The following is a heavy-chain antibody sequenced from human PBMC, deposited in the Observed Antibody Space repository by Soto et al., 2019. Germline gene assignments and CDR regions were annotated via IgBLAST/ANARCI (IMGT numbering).Heavy chain of an antibody. J-gene: IGHJ5*02. D-gene: IGHD3-9*01. V-gene: IGHV1-18*04. CDR2: ISAYNGNT. CDR1: GYTFTSYG. Sequence: ASVKVSCKASGYTFTSYGISWVRQAPGQGLEWMGWISAYNGNTNYAQKLQGRVTMTTDTSTSTAYMELRSLRSDDTAVYYCARDANYDILTGRRGFDPWGQGTLVTGSS. CDR3: ARDANYDILTGRRGFDP.